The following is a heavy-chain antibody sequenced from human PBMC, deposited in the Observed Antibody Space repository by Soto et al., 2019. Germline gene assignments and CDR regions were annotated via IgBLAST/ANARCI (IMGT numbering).Heavy chain of an antibody. V-gene: IGHV6-1*01. D-gene: IGHD2-2*01. CDR3: ARLWDIVVVPAAKVSRAFDI. CDR2: TYYRSKWYN. CDR1: GDSVSSNSAA. Sequence: PSQTLSLTCAISGDSVSSNSAAWNWIRQSPSRGLEWLGRTYYRSKWYNDYAVSVKSRITINPDTSKNQFSLQLNSVTPEDTAVYYCARLWDIVVVPAAKVSRAFDIWGQGTMVTVS. J-gene: IGHJ3*02.